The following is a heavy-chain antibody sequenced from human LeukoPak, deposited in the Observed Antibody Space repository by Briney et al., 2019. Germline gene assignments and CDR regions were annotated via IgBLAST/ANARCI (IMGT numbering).Heavy chain of an antibody. J-gene: IGHJ6*03. D-gene: IGHD2-2*01. V-gene: IGHV4-34*01. CDR1: GGSFSGYY. Sequence: SGTLSLTCAVYGGSFSGYYWSWIRQPPGKGLEWIGEINHSGSTNYNPSLKSRVTISVDTSKNQFSLKLSSVTAADTAVYYCAREGYCSSTSCYSMDVWGKGTTVTVSS. CDR3: AREGYCSSTSCYSMDV. CDR2: INHSGST.